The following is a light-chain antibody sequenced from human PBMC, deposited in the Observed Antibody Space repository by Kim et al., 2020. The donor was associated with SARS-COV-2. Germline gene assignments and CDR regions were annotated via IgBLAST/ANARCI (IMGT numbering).Light chain of an antibody. CDR2: AAS. Sequence: SVSVGDRVSITCRASQGISNSLAWYQQKPGKVPKVLIFAASTLRSGVPSRFSGAGSGTDFTLTISSLQAEDVATYYCQNHNSAPWTFGQGTKLEI. J-gene: IGKJ1*01. CDR1: QGISNS. V-gene: IGKV1-27*01. CDR3: QNHNSAPWT.